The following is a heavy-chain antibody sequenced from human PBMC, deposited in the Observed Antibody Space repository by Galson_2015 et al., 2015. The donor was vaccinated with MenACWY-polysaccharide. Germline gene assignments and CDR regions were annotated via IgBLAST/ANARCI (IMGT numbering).Heavy chain of an antibody. Sequence: SLRLSCAASGFTVSSNYMSWVRQAPGKGLVWVSRINSDGSSTTYADSVKGRFTISRDNAKSTLYLQMNGLTAEDTAVYYCARLPGATRNLDYWGQGTLVTVSS. CDR1: GFTVSSNY. CDR3: ARLPGATRNLDY. CDR2: INSDGSST. V-gene: IGHV3-74*03. J-gene: IGHJ4*02. D-gene: IGHD4/OR15-4a*01.